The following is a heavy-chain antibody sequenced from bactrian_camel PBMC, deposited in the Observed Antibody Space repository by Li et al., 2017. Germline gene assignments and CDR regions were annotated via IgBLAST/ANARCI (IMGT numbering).Heavy chain of an antibody. CDR1: ESTYSNYD. CDR3: VGGPVGGSWYGTGP. CDR2: INVGGGST. V-gene: IGHV3S37*01. D-gene: IGHD6*01. Sequence: HVQLVESGGGLEQPGGSLRLSCAASESTYSNYDMSWVRQAPGQGLEWVSQINVGGGSTLYEDSVKGRFTISRDNDKNTLYLLLNVLKTEDTAMYYRVGGPVGGSWYGTGPWGQGTQVTVS. J-gene: IGHJ6*01.